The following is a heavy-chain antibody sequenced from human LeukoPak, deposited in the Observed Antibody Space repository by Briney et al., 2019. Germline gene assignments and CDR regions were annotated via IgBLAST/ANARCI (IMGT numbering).Heavy chain of an antibody. D-gene: IGHD3-16*01. CDR2: ISAYNGRT. CDR3: ARWGASPNDF. V-gene: IGHV1-18*01. CDR1: GYIFINHG. J-gene: IGHJ4*02. Sequence: ASVKVSCKASGYIFINHGIAWVRQAPGQGLQYMGSISAYNGRTDYAQNLQGRVTMTTDTATTTAYMELRSLTPDDTAVYFCARWGASPNDFWGQGTLVAVSS.